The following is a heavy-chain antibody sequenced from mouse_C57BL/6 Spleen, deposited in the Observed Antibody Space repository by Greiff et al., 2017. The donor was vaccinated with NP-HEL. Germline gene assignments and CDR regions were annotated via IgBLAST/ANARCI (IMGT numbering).Heavy chain of an antibody. CDR2: INPNNGGT. Sequence: EVQLQQSGPELVKPGASVKISCKASGYTFTDYYMNWVKQSHGKSLEWIGDINPNNGGTSYNQKFKGKATLTVDKSSSTAYMELRSLTSEDSAVYYCARVGSSGWFAYWGQGTLVTVSA. CDR1: GYTFTDYY. CDR3: ARVGSSGWFAY. D-gene: IGHD3-2*02. V-gene: IGHV1-26*01. J-gene: IGHJ3*01.